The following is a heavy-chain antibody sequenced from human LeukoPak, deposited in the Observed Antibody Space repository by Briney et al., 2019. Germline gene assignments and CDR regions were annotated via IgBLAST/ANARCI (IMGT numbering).Heavy chain of an antibody. CDR2: IYYTGTT. J-gene: IGHJ4*02. CDR1: GDSVSSGRYY. D-gene: IGHD4-17*01. V-gene: IGHV4-61*01. CDR3: ATPGPNYGDYAYDS. Sequence: SETLSLTCTVSGDSVSSGRYYWTWIRQPPGKALEWIGHIYYTGTTAYNPSLKSRVTISIDMSKNQFSLKLSSVTAADTAIYYCATPGPNYGDYAYDSWGQGTLVTVSS.